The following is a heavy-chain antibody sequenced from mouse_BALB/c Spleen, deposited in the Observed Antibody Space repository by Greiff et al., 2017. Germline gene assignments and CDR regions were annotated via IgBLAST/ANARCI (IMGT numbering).Heavy chain of an antibody. J-gene: IGHJ1*01. Sequence: QVQLQQSGAELVRPGTSVKISCKASGYTFTNYWLGWVKQRPGHGLEWIGDIYPGGGYTNYNEKFKGKATLTADTSSSTAYMQLSSLTSEDSAVYFCARGGYGSSKLNWYFDGWGAGTTVTVSS. CDR2: IYPGGGYT. V-gene: IGHV1-63*02. CDR3: ARGGYGSSKLNWYFDG. CDR1: GYTFTNYW. D-gene: IGHD1-1*01.